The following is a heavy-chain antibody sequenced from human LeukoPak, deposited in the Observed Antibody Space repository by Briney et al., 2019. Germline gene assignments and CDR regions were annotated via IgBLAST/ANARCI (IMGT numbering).Heavy chain of an antibody. CDR2: ISASVGKT. J-gene: IGHJ4*02. CDR3: SNNWSLDN. V-gene: IGHV3-23*01. Sequence: GSLRLSCATSGFPFGGYAMSWVRQAPGRGLEWVSVISASVGKTYYVDSVKGRFTISRDDSRNTLYLQMNSLRADDTAIYYCSNNWSLDNLGQGTLVTVSS. D-gene: IGHD3-3*01. CDR1: GFPFGGYA.